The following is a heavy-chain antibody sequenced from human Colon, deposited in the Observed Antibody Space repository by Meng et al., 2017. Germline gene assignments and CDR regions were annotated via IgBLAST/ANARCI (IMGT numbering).Heavy chain of an antibody. CDR1: GYTFPGYY. CDR3: GRQCEHNEYCMDV. Sequence: ASVKVSCKTSGYTFPGYYLHWVRQAPGQGLEWMGRINLKTGDLNYAQSLQGRVTLTRDTSISTAYMELSSLRSDDPAVYYCGRQCEHNEYCMDVWGQGTLVTVSS. J-gene: IGHJ6*02. CDR2: INLKTGDL. V-gene: IGHV1-2*06. D-gene: IGHD1-1*01.